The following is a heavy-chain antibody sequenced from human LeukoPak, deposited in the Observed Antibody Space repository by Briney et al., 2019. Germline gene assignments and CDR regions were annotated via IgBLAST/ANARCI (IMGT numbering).Heavy chain of an antibody. Sequence: PSETLSLTCTVSGGSISSYYWSWIRQPPGKGLEWIGYIYYSGSTNYNPSLKSRVTISVDTSKNQFSLKLSSVTAADTAVYYCARAGRGFSSAFDIWGQGTMVTVSS. CDR1: GGSISSYY. J-gene: IGHJ3*02. D-gene: IGHD2-15*01. CDR3: ARAGRGFSSAFDI. CDR2: IYYSGST. V-gene: IGHV4-59*01.